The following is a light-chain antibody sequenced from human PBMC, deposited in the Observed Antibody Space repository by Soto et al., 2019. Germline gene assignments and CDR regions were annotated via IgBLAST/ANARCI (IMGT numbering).Light chain of an antibody. V-gene: IGKV2-28*01. CDR3: MQALQTPYT. CDR1: QRLLHSNGNTF. CDR2: LGS. Sequence: EIVMTQSPPSLTVTPGEPASISCRSSQRLLHSNGNTFLDRYLQKPGQSPQLLIYLGSNRASGVPDRVSGSEAGTDFTLKISRVEAEDVGVYYCMQALQTPYTFGQGTKVDIK. J-gene: IGKJ2*01.